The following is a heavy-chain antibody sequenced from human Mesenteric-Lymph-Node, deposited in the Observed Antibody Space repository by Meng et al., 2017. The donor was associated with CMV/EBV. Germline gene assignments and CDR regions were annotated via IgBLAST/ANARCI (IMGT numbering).Heavy chain of an antibody. Sequence: QGQLQRWGAGLLKPSETLSLPCAVYGGSFSGYYWSWIRQPPGKGLEWIGEINHSGSTNYNPSLKSRVTISVDTSKNQFSLKLSSVTAADTAVYYCARHQRWLKSEGGFNYWGQGTLVTVSS. CDR2: INHSGST. D-gene: IGHD4-23*01. CDR1: GGSFSGYY. V-gene: IGHV4-34*01. J-gene: IGHJ4*02. CDR3: ARHQRWLKSEGGFNY.